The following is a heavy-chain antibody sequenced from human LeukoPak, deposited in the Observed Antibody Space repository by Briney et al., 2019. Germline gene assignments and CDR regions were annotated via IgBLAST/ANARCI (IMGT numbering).Heavy chain of an antibody. V-gene: IGHV4-59*13. D-gene: IGHD2-2*01. CDR3: ARGRTGYQLLPNKKDYSYYYVDV. Sequence: PSETLSLTCSVSGGAISSFYWIWIRQTPGKGLEWIGCIQYSGSTEYNPSLESRVTISGDTSKNQLSLKLSSVTAADTAVYYCARGRTGYQLLPNKKDYSYYYVDVWDRGTTVTVSS. CDR1: GGAISSFY. CDR2: IQYSGST. J-gene: IGHJ6*03.